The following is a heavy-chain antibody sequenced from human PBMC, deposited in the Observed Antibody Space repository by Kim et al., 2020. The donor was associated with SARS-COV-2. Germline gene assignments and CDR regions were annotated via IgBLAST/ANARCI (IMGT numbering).Heavy chain of an antibody. CDR2: ISSSSSYI. Sequence: GGSLRLSCAASGFTFSSYSMNWVRQAPGKGLEWVSSISSSSSYIYYADSVKGRFTISRDNAKNSLYPQMNSLRAEDTAVYYCARDPDSSWQYYYYYGMDVWGQGTTVTVSS. CDR3: ARDPDSSWQYYYYYGMDV. D-gene: IGHD6-13*01. CDR1: GFTFSSYS. V-gene: IGHV3-21*01. J-gene: IGHJ6*02.